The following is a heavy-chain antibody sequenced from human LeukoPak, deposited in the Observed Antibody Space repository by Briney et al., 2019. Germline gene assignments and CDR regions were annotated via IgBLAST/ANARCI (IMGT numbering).Heavy chain of an antibody. Sequence: GGSLRLSCAASGFTFSSYSMNWVRQAPGKGLEWVSSISSSSSYIYYADSVKGRLTISRDNAKNSLYLQMNSLRAEDTAVYYCARVFGSGGLNWFDPWGQGTLVTVSS. CDR2: ISSSSSYI. CDR1: GFTFSSYS. J-gene: IGHJ5*02. V-gene: IGHV3-21*01. D-gene: IGHD2-15*01. CDR3: ARVFGSGGLNWFDP.